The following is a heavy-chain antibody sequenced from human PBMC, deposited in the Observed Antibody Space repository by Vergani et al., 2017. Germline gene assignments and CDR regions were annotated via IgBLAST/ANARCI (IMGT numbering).Heavy chain of an antibody. J-gene: IGHJ3*02. D-gene: IGHD6-13*01. CDR2: INPSGGST. CDR1: GYTFTSYY. CDR3: AREPRQLRYSSSWIDI. Sequence: QVQLVQSGAEVKKPGASVKVSCKASGYTFTSYYMHWVRQAPGQGLEWMGIINPSGGSTRYAQKFQGRVTMTRDTSTSTVYMELSSLRSEDTAVYYCAREPRQLRYSSSWIDIWGQGTMVTVSS. V-gene: IGHV1-46*01.